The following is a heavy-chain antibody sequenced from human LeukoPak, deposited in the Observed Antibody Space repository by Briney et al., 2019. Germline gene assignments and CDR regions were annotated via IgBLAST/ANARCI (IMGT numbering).Heavy chain of an antibody. D-gene: IGHD3-22*01. CDR3: ERRIPCATYYDVSSGYYYSYFQH. J-gene: IGHJ1*01. CDR1: GGSISSYH. V-gene: IGHV4-59*08. Sequence: SETLSLTCTVSGGSISSYHWSCIRQPPGQGLEWIGYFYYSGSTNYNPSLKSRVTISVDTSKNQCSLNLSSVTAADTAVYHSERRIPCATYYDVSSGYYYSYFQHWGQGTLVTVSS. CDR2: FYYSGST.